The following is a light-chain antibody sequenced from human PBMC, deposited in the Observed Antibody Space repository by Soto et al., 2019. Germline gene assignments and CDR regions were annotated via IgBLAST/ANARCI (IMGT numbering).Light chain of an antibody. CDR3: MQDALYST. CDR1: QSPVDGDGITS. J-gene: IGKJ1*01. CDR2: KVS. Sequence: DIVMTQTPLSLRVTPGQPASISCSSSQSPVDGDGITSLSWLHQRPGQPPRLLIYKVSNRFSGVPDRFSGSGAGTDFTLKINTVEAEDVGVYYCMQDALYSTFGQGTKVEIK. V-gene: IGKV2-24*01.